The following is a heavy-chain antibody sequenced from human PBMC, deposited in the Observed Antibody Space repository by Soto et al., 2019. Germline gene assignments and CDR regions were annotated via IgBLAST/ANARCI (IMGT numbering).Heavy chain of an antibody. V-gene: IGHV3-48*01. CDR1: GFNFSTYS. CDR2: ISSSSSTI. J-gene: IGHJ3*01. CDR3: TREATIYYYDSSGYYMF. D-gene: IGHD3-22*01. Sequence: GGSLRLSCGASGFNFSTYSMNWVRQAPGKGLEWVSYISSSSSTIYYADSVKGRFTISRDNAKDSLYLQMNSLRAEDTAVYYCTREATIYYYDSSGYYMFWGQGTMVTVSS.